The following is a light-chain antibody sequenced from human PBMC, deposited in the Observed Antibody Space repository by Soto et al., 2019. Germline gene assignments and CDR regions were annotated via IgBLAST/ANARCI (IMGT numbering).Light chain of an antibody. CDR1: CSDVGGYNY. CDR3: SSYTTSNTRQIV. V-gene: IGLV2-14*03. CDR2: DVS. Sequence: QSALTQPASVSGSPGQSITISCTGTCSDVGGYNYVSWYQHHPGKAPKLLIYDVSNRPSGVSNRFSGSKSDNTASLTISGLQPEDEADYYCSSYTTSNTRQIVFGTGTKVTGL. J-gene: IGLJ1*01.